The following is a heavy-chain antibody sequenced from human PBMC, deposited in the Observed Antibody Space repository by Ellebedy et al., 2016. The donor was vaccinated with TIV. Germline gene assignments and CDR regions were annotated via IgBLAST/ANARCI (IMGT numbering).Heavy chain of an antibody. J-gene: IGHJ6*02. Sequence: SETLSLXCTVSGVSISLYSWTWIRQPPGKGLEWIGYFFRSGDINYNPSLESRVTMSVDTSTNQFSLKLRSVTAADTALYYCASFDYDVEGYYGLDVWGQGTTVIVSS. CDR2: FFRSGDI. CDR3: ASFDYDVEGYYGLDV. V-gene: IGHV4-59*01. D-gene: IGHD4-17*01. CDR1: GVSISLYS.